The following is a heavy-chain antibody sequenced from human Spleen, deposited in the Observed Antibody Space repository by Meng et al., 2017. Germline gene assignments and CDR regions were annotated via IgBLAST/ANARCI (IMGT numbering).Heavy chain of an antibody. J-gene: IGHJ6*02. V-gene: IGHV3-15*01. D-gene: IGHD5-18*01. CDR3: TAIQRWFRIVYYYGMGV. CDR1: GFTFSNSW. CDR2: IKGKPDGGTT. Sequence: GESLKISCAASGFTFSNSWMSWVRQAPGKGLEWIGRIKGKPDGGTTDYATPVKDRFTISRDDSKNTLYLQMNSLKTEDTAVYYCTAIQRWFRIVYYYGMGVWGQGTTVTVSS.